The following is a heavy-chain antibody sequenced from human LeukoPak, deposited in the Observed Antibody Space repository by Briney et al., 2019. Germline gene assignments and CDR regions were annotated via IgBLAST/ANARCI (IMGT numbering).Heavy chain of an antibody. CDR3: AKSGGGYSSGWFY. Sequence: PGGSLRLSCAASGFTFSSFGMSWVRQAPGKGLEWVSAISSTGGTAYYADSVKGRFTISRDNSKNTLYLQMNSLRAEDTAVYYCAKSGGGYSSGWFYWGQGTLVTVSS. V-gene: IGHV3-23*01. CDR2: ISSTGGTA. CDR1: GFTFSSFG. D-gene: IGHD6-19*01. J-gene: IGHJ4*02.